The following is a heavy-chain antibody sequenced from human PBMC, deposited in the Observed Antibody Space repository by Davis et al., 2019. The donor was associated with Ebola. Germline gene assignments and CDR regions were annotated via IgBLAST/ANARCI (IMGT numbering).Heavy chain of an antibody. V-gene: IGHV3-30*03. J-gene: IGHJ5*02. CDR1: GFTFSSYG. CDR3: ARDVGSGYYLDWFDP. CDR2: ISYDGSNK. Sequence: PGGSLRLSCAASGFTFSSYGMHWVRQAPGKGLEWVAVISYDGSNKYYADSVKGRFTISRDNAKNSLYLQMNSLRAEDTAVYYCARDVGSGYYLDWFDPWGQGTLVTVSS. D-gene: IGHD3-3*01.